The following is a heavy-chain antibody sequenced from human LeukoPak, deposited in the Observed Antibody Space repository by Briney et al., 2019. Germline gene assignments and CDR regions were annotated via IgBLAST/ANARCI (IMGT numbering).Heavy chain of an antibody. CDR2: IKTDGSEK. D-gene: IGHD1-1*01. CDR1: GFTFSTFW. J-gene: IGHJ4*02. V-gene: IGHV3-7*01. CDR3: ARGGTFVSDY. Sequence: GGSLRLSCAASGFTFSTFWMSWVRQAPGKGLEWVANIKTDGSEKYYVDSMKGRFTVSRDNAKNSLYLQMDSLRAEDTAVFYCARGGTFVSDYWGQGTLVTVSS.